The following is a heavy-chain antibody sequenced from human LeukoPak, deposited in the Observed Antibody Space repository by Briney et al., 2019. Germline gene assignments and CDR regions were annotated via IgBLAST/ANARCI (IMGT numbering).Heavy chain of an antibody. V-gene: IGHV4-31*03. CDR3: ARPRTGTTTFDY. Sequence: PSETLSLTCTVSGGSISSGGYYWSWIRQHPGKGLEWIGYIYYSGSTYYNPSLKSRVTISVGTSKNQFSLKLSSVTAADAAVYYCARPRTGTTTFDYWGQGTLVTVSS. CDR1: GGSISSGGYY. CDR2: IYYSGST. D-gene: IGHD1-1*01. J-gene: IGHJ4*02.